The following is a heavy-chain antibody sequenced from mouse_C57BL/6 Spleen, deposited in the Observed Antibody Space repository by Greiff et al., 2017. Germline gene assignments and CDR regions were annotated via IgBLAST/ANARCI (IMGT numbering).Heavy chain of an antibody. CDR3: ARLGVTTVVATGDYYAMDY. V-gene: IGHV3-6*01. J-gene: IGHJ4*01. CDR1: GYSITSGYY. CDR2: ISYDGSN. Sequence: EVKVEESGPGLVKPSQSLSLTCSVTGYSITSGYYWNWIRQFPGNKLEWMGYISYDGSNNYNPSLKNRISITRDTSKNQFFLKLNSVTTEDTATYYCARLGVTTVVATGDYYAMDYWGQGTSVTVSS. D-gene: IGHD1-1*01.